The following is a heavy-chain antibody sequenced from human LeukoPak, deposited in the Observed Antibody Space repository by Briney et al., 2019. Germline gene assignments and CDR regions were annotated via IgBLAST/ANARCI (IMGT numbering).Heavy chain of an antibody. J-gene: IGHJ1*01. CDR3: ARGRDPYSSGFQYFQH. CDR1: GGSFSGYY. V-gene: IGHV4-34*01. D-gene: IGHD6-19*01. CDR2: INHSGST. Sequence: YPSETLSLTCAVYGGSFSGYYWSWIRQPPGKGLEWIGEINHSGSTNYNPSLKSRVTISVDTSKNQFSLKLSSVTAADTAVYYCARGRDPYSSGFQYFQHWGQGTLVTVSS.